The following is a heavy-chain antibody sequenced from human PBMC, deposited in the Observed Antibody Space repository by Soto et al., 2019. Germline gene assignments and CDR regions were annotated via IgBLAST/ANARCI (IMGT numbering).Heavy chain of an antibody. J-gene: IGHJ3*02. V-gene: IGHV3-7*01. Sequence: EVQLVESGGGLVQPGGSLRLSCVASGFRFTSYWMSRVRQAPGKGLERVANIKPDGSEKAYVDSVKGRFIISRDNAKNSLFLQMNSLRAEDTAVYYCARDPGYSAFDIWGQGTMVTVSS. CDR3: ARDPGYSAFDI. CDR2: IKPDGSEK. D-gene: IGHD5-18*01. CDR1: GFRFTSYW.